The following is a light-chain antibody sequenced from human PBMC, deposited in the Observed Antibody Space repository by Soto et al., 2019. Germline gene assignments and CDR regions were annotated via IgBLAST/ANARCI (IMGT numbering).Light chain of an antibody. CDR2: DVN. CDR1: SSDVGGYDF. CDR3: ISYSTTSTVL. Sequence: QSALTQPASVSGSPGQSITISCTGTSSDVGGYDFVSWYQQHPGKAPKLMIYDVNNRPSGVSHRFSGSKSGNAASLTISGLQAEDEADYFSISYSTTSTVLLGGGTKVTVL. J-gene: IGLJ2*01. V-gene: IGLV2-14*03.